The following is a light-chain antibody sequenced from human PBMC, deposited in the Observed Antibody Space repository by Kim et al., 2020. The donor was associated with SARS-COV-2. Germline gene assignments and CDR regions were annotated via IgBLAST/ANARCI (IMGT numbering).Light chain of an antibody. Sequence: SPRERATLAGRASQSVSSNYLAWYQQKPCQAPRLLIYGASSRATGIPDRFSGSGSGTDFTLTITRLEPEDFAVYYCQQYSSSPATFGQGTKVDIK. CDR3: QQYSSSPAT. J-gene: IGKJ1*01. CDR1: QSVSSNY. V-gene: IGKV3-20*01. CDR2: GAS.